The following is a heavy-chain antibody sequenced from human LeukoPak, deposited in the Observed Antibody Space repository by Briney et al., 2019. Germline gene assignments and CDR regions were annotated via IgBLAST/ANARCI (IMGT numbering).Heavy chain of an antibody. Sequence: GASVKVSCKASGGTFSSYAISWVRQAPGQGLEWMGGIIPIFGTANYAQKFQGRVTITADESTSTAYMELSSLRSEDTAVYYCASGGEMVPHFDYWGQGTLVTVSS. CDR2: IIPIFGTA. D-gene: IGHD2-8*01. CDR3: ASGGEMVPHFDY. CDR1: GGTFSSYA. J-gene: IGHJ4*02. V-gene: IGHV1-69*13.